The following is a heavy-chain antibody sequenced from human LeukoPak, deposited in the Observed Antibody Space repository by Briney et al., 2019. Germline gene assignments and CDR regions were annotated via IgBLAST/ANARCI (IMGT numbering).Heavy chain of an antibody. Sequence: SETLSLTCIVSGVSISSYYWSWIRQPPGKGLEWIGYIYYSGSTNYNPSLKSRVTISVDTSKNQFSLKLSSVTAADTAVYYCARGQGGSYYAPIPFDYWGQGTLVTVSS. CDR2: IYYSGST. J-gene: IGHJ4*02. CDR3: ARGQGGSYYAPIPFDY. D-gene: IGHD1-26*01. V-gene: IGHV4-59*01. CDR1: GVSISSYY.